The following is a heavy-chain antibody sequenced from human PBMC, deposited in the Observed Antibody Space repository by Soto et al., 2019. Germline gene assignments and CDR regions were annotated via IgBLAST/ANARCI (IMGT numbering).Heavy chain of an antibody. D-gene: IGHD3-22*01. J-gene: IGHJ4*02. CDR3: ARDFGLDSSGFLFDY. Sequence: ASVKVTCTASGYTYTSYYMHWVRQAPGQGLEWMGIINPSGGSTSYAQKFQGRVTMTRDTSTSTVYMELSSLRSEDTAVYYCARDFGLDSSGFLFDYWGQGTLVTVSS. V-gene: IGHV1-46*01. CDR1: GYTYTSYY. CDR2: INPSGGST.